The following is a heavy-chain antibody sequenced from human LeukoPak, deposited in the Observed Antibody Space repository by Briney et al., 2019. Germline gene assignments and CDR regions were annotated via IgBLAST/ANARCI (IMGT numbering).Heavy chain of an antibody. CDR1: GGSINSSSYY. J-gene: IGHJ3*02. V-gene: IGHV4-39*01. D-gene: IGHD3-10*01. Sequence: PSETLSLTCTVSGGSINSSSYYWGWIRQPPGKGLEWIGTIYYSGSTYYNPSLKSRVTISVDTSKNQFSLKLSSVTASDTAVYYCARRFAPSRNDAFDIWGQGTMVPVSS. CDR3: ARRFAPSRNDAFDI. CDR2: IYYSGST.